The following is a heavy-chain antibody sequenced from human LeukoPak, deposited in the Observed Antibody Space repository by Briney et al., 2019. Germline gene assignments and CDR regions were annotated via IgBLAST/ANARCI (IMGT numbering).Heavy chain of an antibody. Sequence: ETLSLTCAVLGGSFSGYYWSWIRQPPGKGLGWVSGITTSGGSASYADSAKGRFTISRDTPANTPFMQIHSLRDEDTAFYYCAIMHPYNAGRGYSVQWGQGTLVTVSS. D-gene: IGHD3-22*01. J-gene: IGHJ4*02. CDR2: ITTSGGSA. CDR3: AIMHPYNAGRGYSVQ. CDR1: GGSFSGYY. V-gene: IGHV3-23*01.